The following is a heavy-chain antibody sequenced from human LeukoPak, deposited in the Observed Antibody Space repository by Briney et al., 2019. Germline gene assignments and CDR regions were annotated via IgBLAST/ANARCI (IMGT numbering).Heavy chain of an antibody. J-gene: IGHJ4*02. CDR3: AKPHIDSYYYDSSGYFDY. Sequence: GGSLRLSCAASGFTFSSYAMSWVRQPPGKGLEGVSAISGSGGSTYYAGSVKGRFTISRDNSKNTLYLQMNSLRAEDTAVYYCAKPHIDSYYYDSSGYFDYWGQGTLVTVSS. D-gene: IGHD3-22*01. V-gene: IGHV3-23*01. CDR2: ISGSGGST. CDR1: GFTFSSYA.